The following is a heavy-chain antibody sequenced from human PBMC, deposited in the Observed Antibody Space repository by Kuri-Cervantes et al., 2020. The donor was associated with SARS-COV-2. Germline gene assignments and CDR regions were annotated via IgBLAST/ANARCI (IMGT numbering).Heavy chain of an antibody. CDR3: AREGRNIDYYYGMDV. V-gene: IGHV3-30*03. CDR2: ISYDGSNK. CDR1: GFTFSSYG. D-gene: IGHD1-14*01. Sequence: GESLKISCAASGFTFSSYGMHWVRQAPGKGLEWVAVISYDGSNKDYADSVKGRFTISRDNSKNTLYLQMNSLRAEDTAVYYCAREGRNIDYYYGMDVWGQGTTVTVSS. J-gene: IGHJ6*02.